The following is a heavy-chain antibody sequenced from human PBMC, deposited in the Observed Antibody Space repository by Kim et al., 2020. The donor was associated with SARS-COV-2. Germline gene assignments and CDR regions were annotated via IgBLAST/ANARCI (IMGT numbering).Heavy chain of an antibody. CDR3: ARGTFQQGFDP. J-gene: IGHJ5*02. CDR1: GFTFSNCW. V-gene: IGHV3-74*01. CDR2: INSDGGDT. Sequence: GGSLRLSCEASGFTFSNCWMNWVRQGPGKGLVWVSRINSDGGDTHYADSVKGRFTISRDNAENTLHLQLNSLGVEDTAIYYCARGTFQQGFDPWGQGTLVTVSS.